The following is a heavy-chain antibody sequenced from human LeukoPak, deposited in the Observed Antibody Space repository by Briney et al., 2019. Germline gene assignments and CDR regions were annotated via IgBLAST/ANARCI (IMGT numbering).Heavy chain of an antibody. D-gene: IGHD6-19*01. J-gene: IGHJ4*02. V-gene: IGHV3-7*04. CDR2: LKQDGSEK. CDR1: GFTFSTYW. CDR3: ARYGYNSALDY. Sequence: GGSLRLSCAASGFTFSTYWMSWVRQAPGKGLEWVASLKQDGSEKHYVASVKGRFTIPRDNAKNSLYLQMNSLRAEDTAVYYCARYGYNSALDYWGQGTLVTVSS.